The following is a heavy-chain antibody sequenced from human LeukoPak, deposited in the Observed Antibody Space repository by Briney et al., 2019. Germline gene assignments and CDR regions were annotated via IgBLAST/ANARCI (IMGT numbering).Heavy chain of an antibody. D-gene: IGHD2-15*01. CDR2: ISAYNGNT. CDR3: ARAGWRYYFDY. V-gene: IGHV1-18*01. CDR1: GYTFTIYG. Sequence: ASVKVSCTASGYTFTIYGISWVHQAPGQGLEWMGWISAYNGNTNYAQKLRGRVTMTTDTSTSTAYMELRSLRSDDTAVYYCARAGWRYYFDYWGQGTLVTVSS. J-gene: IGHJ4*02.